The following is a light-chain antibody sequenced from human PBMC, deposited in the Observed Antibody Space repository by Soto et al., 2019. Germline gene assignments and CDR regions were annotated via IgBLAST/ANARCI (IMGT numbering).Light chain of an antibody. CDR3: MQPLQSWT. V-gene: IGKV2-28*01. CDR2: LGS. CDR1: QSLLHSNGYNY. Sequence: DIVMTQSPLSLPVTPGEPASISCRSSQSLLHSNGYNYLDWYLQKPEQSPQLLIYLGSNRASGVPDRFSGSGSGTDFTLKISRVEAEDVGVYYCMQPLQSWTFGQGTKVDIK. J-gene: IGKJ1*01.